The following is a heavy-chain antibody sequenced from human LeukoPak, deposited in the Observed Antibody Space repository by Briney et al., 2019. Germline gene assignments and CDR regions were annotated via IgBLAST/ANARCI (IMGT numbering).Heavy chain of an antibody. CDR3: ARGLSGQQLVWPLAYFDS. J-gene: IGHJ4*02. Sequence: SETLSPTCAVYGGSFSGYYWTWIRQPPGKGLEWIGEINDSGRINYNPSLRSRITMSLDTSKNQFSLTLSSVTAADTAVYYCARGLSGQQLVWPLAYFDSWGQGTLVTVSS. CDR1: GGSFSGYY. V-gene: IGHV4-34*01. D-gene: IGHD6-6*01. CDR2: INDSGRI.